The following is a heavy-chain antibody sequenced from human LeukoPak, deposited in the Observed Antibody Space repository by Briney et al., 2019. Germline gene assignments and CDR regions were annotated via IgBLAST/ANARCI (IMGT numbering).Heavy chain of an antibody. Sequence: GGSLRLSCAASGFTFSSYAMHWVRQAPGKGLEWVAVISYDGSNKYYADSVKGRFTISRDNSKNTLYLQMNSPRAEDTAVYYCASAEETSSSLPMGYFDYRGQGTLVTVSS. V-gene: IGHV3-30-3*01. CDR2: ISYDGSNK. CDR1: GFTFSSYA. J-gene: IGHJ4*02. CDR3: ASAEETSSSLPMGYFDY. D-gene: IGHD6-6*01.